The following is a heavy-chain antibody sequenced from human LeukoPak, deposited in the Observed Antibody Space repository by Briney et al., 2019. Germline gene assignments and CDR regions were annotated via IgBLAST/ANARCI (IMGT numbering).Heavy chain of an antibody. CDR2: IWCDGSNL. CDR3: ARDKNYYGSGSPSLDAFDI. Sequence: GRSLRLSCAASGFPFSSYGMHWVRQAPGKGLEWVVLIWCDGSNLYYADSVKGRFTISKDSSKNTLYLHMNSLRAKDTAVYYCARDKNYYGSGSPSLDAFDIWGQGTMVTVSS. D-gene: IGHD3-10*01. J-gene: IGHJ3*02. CDR1: GFPFSSYG. V-gene: IGHV3-33*01.